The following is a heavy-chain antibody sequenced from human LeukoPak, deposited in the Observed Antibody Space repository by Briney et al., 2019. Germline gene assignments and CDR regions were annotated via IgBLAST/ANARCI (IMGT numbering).Heavy chain of an antibody. J-gene: IGHJ4*02. CDR3: ARLIRSSLGSDY. Sequence: SETLSLTCTVSGGSISSSSYYWGWIRQPPGKGLEWIGSIYYSGSTYYIPSLKSRVTISVNTSKNQFSLKLSSVTAADTAVYYCARLIRSSLGSDYWGQGTLVTVSS. D-gene: IGHD4-17*01. V-gene: IGHV4-39*01. CDR1: GGSISSSSYY. CDR2: IYYSGST.